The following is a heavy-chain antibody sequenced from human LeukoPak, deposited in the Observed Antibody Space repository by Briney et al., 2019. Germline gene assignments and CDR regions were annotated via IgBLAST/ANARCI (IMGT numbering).Heavy chain of an antibody. Sequence: PSETLSLTCTVSGGSISNAAYYWSWIRQPPGKGLEWIGYIHYTGSTYYNPSLRSRVTISVDTSKNQFSLKLSSVTAADTAVYYCARVPGDTAMGMYYYYGMDVWGQGTTVTVSS. CDR1: GGSISNAAYY. J-gene: IGHJ6*02. CDR2: IHYTGST. V-gene: IGHV4-30-4*01. CDR3: ARVPGDTAMGMYYYYGMDV. D-gene: IGHD5-18*01.